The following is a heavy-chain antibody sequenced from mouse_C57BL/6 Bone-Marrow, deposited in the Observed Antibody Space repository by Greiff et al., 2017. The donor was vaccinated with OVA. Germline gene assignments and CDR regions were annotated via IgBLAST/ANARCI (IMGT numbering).Heavy chain of an antibody. J-gene: IGHJ4*01. CDR3: ARPTPYYGSSYYAMDY. CDR2: ISNGGGST. CDR1: GFTFSDYY. Sequence: EVHLVESGGGLVQPGGSLKLSCAASGFTFSDYYMYWVRQTPEKRLEWVAYISNGGGSTYYPDTVKGRFTISRDNAKNTLYLQMSRLKSEDTAMYYCARPTPYYGSSYYAMDYWGQGTSVTVSS. D-gene: IGHD1-1*01. V-gene: IGHV5-12*01.